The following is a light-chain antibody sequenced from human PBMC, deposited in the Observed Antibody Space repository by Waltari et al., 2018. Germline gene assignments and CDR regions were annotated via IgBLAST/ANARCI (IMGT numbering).Light chain of an antibody. CDR2: EVY. CDR1: RSDVGASPL. CDR3: CSYAGRSTLV. V-gene: IGLV2-23*02. Sequence: QSALTQPASVSGSAGQSITISCTGTRSDVGASPLISWYQQYPGKAPTLMIYEVYKRPSGVSDRFSGSKSDNTASLTISGLQAEDEADYYCCSYAGRSTLVFGGGTKLTVL. J-gene: IGLJ2*01.